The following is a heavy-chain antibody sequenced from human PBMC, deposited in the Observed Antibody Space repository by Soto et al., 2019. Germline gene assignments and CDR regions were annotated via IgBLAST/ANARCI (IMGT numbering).Heavy chain of an antibody. CDR2: IYPGDSDT. V-gene: IGHV5-51*01. D-gene: IGHD3-22*01. Sequence: GESLKISCNVSGYYFTNYWIGWVRQTPGKGLEWMGIIYPGDSDTRYSPSFQGQVTISVDRSINTAYLQWNSLKASDTAMYYCARSGDYDSSGGYWGPGTQVTVSS. J-gene: IGHJ4*02. CDR3: ARSGDYDSSGGY. CDR1: GYYFTNYW.